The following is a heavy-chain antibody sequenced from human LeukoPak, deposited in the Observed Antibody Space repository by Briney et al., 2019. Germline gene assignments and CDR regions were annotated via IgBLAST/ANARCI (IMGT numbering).Heavy chain of an antibody. J-gene: IGHJ5*02. CDR3: ARDGGVAPHNWFDP. Sequence: KSSETLSLTCAVSGGSISSGGYSWSWIRQPPGTGLEWIVYIYYSVNTYYSPSLKSRVTIYVDTSKNQFSLKLSSVTAADTAVYYCARDGGVAPHNWFDPWGQGTLVTVSS. V-gene: IGHV4-30-4*07. D-gene: IGHD2-8*02. CDR2: IYYSVNT. CDR1: GGSISSGGYS.